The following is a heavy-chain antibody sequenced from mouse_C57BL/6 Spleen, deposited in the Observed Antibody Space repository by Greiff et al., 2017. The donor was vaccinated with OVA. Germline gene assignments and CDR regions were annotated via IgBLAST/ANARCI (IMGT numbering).Heavy chain of an antibody. CDR1: GYTFTSYW. D-gene: IGHD2-2*01. CDR2: IYPGSGST. Sequence: VQLQQSGPELVKPGASVKIPCKASGYTFTSYWITWVKQRPGQGLEWIGDIYPGSGSTNYNEKFKSKATLTVDTSSSTAYMQLSSLTSEDSAVYYCAREGVWLRGYFDYWGQGTTLTVSS. CDR3: AREGVWLRGYFDY. V-gene: IGHV1-55*01. J-gene: IGHJ2*01.